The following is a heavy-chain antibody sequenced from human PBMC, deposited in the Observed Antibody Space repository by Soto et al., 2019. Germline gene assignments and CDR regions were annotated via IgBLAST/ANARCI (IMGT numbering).Heavy chain of an antibody. D-gene: IGHD3-10*01. CDR1: GGSISSYY. CDR2: VHHSWGS. J-gene: IGHJ6*02. V-gene: IGHV4-59*08. CDR3: ARQGFGPLHGLVDV. Sequence: QVQLQESGPGLVKPSETLSLSCTVSGGSISSYYWSWFRQSPGKRMEWIGYVHHSWGSSYNPSLPSRGSLTLDTSKSQSSLSVTAATATHAAVYYCARQGFGPLHGLVDVWGQGTTVTVSS.